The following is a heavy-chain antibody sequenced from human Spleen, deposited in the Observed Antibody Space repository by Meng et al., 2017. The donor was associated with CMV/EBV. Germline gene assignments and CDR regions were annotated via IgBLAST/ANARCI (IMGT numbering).Heavy chain of an antibody. V-gene: IGHV1-69*10. D-gene: IGHD2-2*01. CDR1: GGTFSSYA. Sequence: SVKVSCKASGGTFSSYAISWVRQAPGQGLEWMGGIIPILGIANYAQKFQGRVTITADKSTSTAYMELSSLRSEDTAVYYCASPIILVPAVVDYYYGVDVWGRGTTVTVSS. J-gene: IGHJ6*02. CDR3: ASPIILVPAVVDYYYGVDV. CDR2: IIPILGIA.